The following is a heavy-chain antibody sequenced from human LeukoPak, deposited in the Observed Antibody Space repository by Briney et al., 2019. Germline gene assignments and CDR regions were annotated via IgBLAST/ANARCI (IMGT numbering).Heavy chain of an antibody. CDR1: GGSFSGYY. Sequence: SETLSLTCAVYGGSFSGYYWSWIRQSPGKGLEWIGEINDSGSTNYNPSLKSRVTIPVDTSKNQFSLKLSSVTAADTAVYYCARGRVHLDYWGQGTLVTVSS. CDR3: ARGRVHLDY. J-gene: IGHJ4*02. V-gene: IGHV4-34*01. CDR2: INDSGST.